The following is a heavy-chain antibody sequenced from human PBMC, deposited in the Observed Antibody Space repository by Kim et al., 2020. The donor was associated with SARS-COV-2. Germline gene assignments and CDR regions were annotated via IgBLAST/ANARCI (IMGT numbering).Heavy chain of an antibody. D-gene: IGHD1-7*01. V-gene: IGHV3-53*01. CDR3: ARGRTGTIYYYMDV. J-gene: IGHJ6*03. Sequence: AASVKGRFTISRDNSKNTLYLQMNSLRAEDTAVYYCARGRTGTIYYYMDVWGKGTTVTVSS.